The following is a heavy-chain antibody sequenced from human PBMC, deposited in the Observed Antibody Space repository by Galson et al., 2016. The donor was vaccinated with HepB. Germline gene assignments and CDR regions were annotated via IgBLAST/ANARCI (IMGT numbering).Heavy chain of an antibody. D-gene: IGHD4-17*01. CDR3: ARATDYGDYANGMDV. J-gene: IGHJ6*04. CDR2: TYYMSKRDY. V-gene: IGHV6-1*01. Sequence: CAISGDSVSRNGVTWNWIRQSPSRGLEWLGRTYYMSKRDYDYAVSVNSRITIIPDTSRNQFSLYLRSVTPEDTAVYYCARATDYGDYANGMDVWDGGTMVTVTS. CDR1: GDSVSRNGVT.